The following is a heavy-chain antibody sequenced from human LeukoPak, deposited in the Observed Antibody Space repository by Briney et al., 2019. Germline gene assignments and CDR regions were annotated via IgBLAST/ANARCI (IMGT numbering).Heavy chain of an antibody. J-gene: IGHJ5*02. V-gene: IGHV4-4*07. CDR1: GGSISSYY. D-gene: IGHD5-18*01. CDR2: VFYNGRT. Sequence: PSETLSLTCTVSGGSISSYYWSWIRQPAGKKLEWIGRVFYNGRTDYNPSLSSRITMSVDTSKNQVSLQLTSATAADTAVYYCARGVGYSFDWFDPWGQGTLVTVSS. CDR3: ARGVGYSFDWFDP.